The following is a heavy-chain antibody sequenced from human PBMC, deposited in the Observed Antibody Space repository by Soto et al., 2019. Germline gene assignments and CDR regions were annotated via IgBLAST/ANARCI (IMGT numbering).Heavy chain of an antibody. V-gene: IGHV3-66*01. J-gene: IGHJ3*02. CDR1: GFTVSSNY. CDR3: ASSDAGTSDAFAI. Sequence: GGSLRLSCAASGFTVSSNYMSWVRQAPGKGLEWVSVIYSGGSTYYADSVKGRFTISRDNSKNTLYLQMNSLRAEDTAVYYCASSDAGTSDAFAIWGQGTMVTVSS. D-gene: IGHD6-13*01. CDR2: IYSGGST.